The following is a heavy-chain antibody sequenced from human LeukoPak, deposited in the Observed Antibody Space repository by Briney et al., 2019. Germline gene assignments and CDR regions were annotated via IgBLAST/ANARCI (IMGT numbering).Heavy chain of an antibody. CDR2: INPNSGGT. D-gene: IGHD6-13*01. Sequence: GGSVRVSCTASGYTFTGYYMHWVRQAPGQGLEWMGGINPNSGGTNYAQKFQGRVTMTRDTSISTAYMELSRLRSDDTAVYYCAREEIAAAGTSTYYYYMDVRGKGTTVTVSS. CDR1: GYTFTGYY. V-gene: IGHV1-2*02. J-gene: IGHJ6*03. CDR3: AREEIAAAGTSTYYYYMDV.